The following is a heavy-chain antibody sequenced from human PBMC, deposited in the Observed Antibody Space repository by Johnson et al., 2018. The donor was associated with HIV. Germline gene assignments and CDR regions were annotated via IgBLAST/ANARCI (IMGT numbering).Heavy chain of an antibody. V-gene: IGHV3-30*03. Sequence: QMQLVESGGGVVQPGRSLRLSCAASGFTFSSYGMNCVRQAPGKGLEWVAVISYDGSDKYYADSVKGRFTISRDNSRDTVHLQMNSLRAEDTAMYYCARSPGEADAFDIWGQGTMVTVSS. J-gene: IGHJ3*02. CDR3: ARSPGEADAFDI. D-gene: IGHD3-10*01. CDR2: ISYDGSDK. CDR1: GFTFSSYG.